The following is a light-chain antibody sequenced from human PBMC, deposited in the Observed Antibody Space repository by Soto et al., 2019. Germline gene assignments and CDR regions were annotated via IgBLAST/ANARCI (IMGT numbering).Light chain of an antibody. CDR1: QSVSSD. V-gene: IGKV3-15*01. CDR3: QQSNNWPLT. CDR2: GAS. J-gene: IGKJ4*01. Sequence: EIVMTQSPATLSVSPGERAPLSCRASQSVSSDLAWYEKKPGQAPRILIYGASTRATGIPARFSGIVSGTEFTLTIRRLQSEDCAVYEGQQSNNWPLTCCGLTKVEIK.